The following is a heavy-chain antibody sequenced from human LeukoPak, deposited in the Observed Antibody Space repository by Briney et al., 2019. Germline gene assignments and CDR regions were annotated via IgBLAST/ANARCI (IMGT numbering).Heavy chain of an antibody. CDR2: ITYDGSKI. D-gene: IGHD2-2*01. CDR1: GFTFSSYG. CDR3: AKENEHPYCRTTSCWPLGN. Sequence: GGSLRLSCAASGFTFSSYGMYWVRQAPGKGLEWVAVITYDGSKIYYADSVKGRFTISRDNSKNTLDLQMNSLRADDTAVYYWAKENEHPYCRTTSCWPLGNWSQGTLVSVSS. V-gene: IGHV3-30*18. J-gene: IGHJ4*02.